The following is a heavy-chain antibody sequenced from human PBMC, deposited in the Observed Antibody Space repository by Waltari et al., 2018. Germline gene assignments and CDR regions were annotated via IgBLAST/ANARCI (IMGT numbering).Heavy chain of an antibody. J-gene: IGHJ4*02. V-gene: IGHV4-38-2*02. D-gene: IGHD2-15*01. CDR2: IYHIGST. CDR3: AREGSGGGHFDY. CDR1: GYSISSGYY. Sequence: QVQLQESGPGLVKPSETLSLTCAVSGYSISSGYYWGWIRQPPGKGLEWIGSIYHIGSTYYNPSLKSRVTISVDTSKNQFSLKLSSVTAADTAVYYCAREGSGGGHFDYWGQGTLVTVSS.